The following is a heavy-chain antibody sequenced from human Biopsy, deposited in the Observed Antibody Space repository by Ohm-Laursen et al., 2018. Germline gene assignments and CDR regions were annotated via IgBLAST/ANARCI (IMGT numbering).Heavy chain of an antibody. CDR3: ARALGGYDLSAYHIDS. Sequence: SDTLSLTCAVSGVSISSYFWSWIRQPPGKGLEWIGFIHNSGSTDHNPSLKSRVTVSMDVSNNDFSLKLTSVTAADTAVYYCARALGGYDLSAYHIDSWGQGTLVTVSS. D-gene: IGHD3-22*01. CDR2: IHNSGST. CDR1: GVSISSYF. V-gene: IGHV4-59*07. J-gene: IGHJ4*02.